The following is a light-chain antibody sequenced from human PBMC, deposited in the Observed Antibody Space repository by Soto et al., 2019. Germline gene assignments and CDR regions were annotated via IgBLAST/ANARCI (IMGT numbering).Light chain of an antibody. CDR2: GGS. CDR3: QQYNYWPPYT. V-gene: IGKV3-15*01. Sequence: EVVMTQSPATLSASPGERVTLSCRASQNLGSSLAWYQQRPGQAPRLLLYGGSTRATGIPARFSGSGSGTEFTVTISSLQSADFAVYYCQQYNYWPPYTFGQGTNLEFK. CDR1: QNLGSS. J-gene: IGKJ2*01.